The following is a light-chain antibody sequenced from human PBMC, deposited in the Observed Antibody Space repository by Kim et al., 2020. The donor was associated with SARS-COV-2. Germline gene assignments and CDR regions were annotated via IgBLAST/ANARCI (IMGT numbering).Light chain of an antibody. CDR1: SSNIGNNT. J-gene: IGLJ3*02. CDR3: AAWDDSLNGWV. CDR2: SND. V-gene: IGLV1-44*01. Sequence: GQKFTVACSGSSSNIGNNTVNWYKQLPGTAPRLLIYSNDERPSGVPDRFSGSKSGTSASLAISGLQSEDEANYYCAAWDDSLNGWVFGGGTQLTVL.